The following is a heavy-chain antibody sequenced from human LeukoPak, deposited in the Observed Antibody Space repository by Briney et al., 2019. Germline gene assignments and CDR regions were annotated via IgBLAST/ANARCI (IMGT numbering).Heavy chain of an antibody. J-gene: IGHJ4*02. V-gene: IGHV3-7*01. D-gene: IGHD3-22*01. CDR2: IKQDGSEK. Sequence: PGGSLRLSCAASGFTFSSYWMGWVRQAPGKGLEWVANIKQDGSEKYYVDSVKGRFTISRDNAKNSLYLQMNSLRAEDTAVYYCARDGHYYDSSGYSRVDYWGQGTLVTVSS. CDR3: ARDGHYYDSSGYSRVDY. CDR1: GFTFSSYW.